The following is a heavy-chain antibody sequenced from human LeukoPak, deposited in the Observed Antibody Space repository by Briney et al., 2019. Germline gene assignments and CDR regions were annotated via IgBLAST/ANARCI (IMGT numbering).Heavy chain of an antibody. D-gene: IGHD6-25*01. CDR2: ISSAGYTI. V-gene: IGHV3-48*03. CDR1: GFTFSDYE. CDR3: AGTSYVSGLYFPAD. J-gene: IGHJ4*02. Sequence: GGSLRLSCSASGFTFSDYELNWVRQAPGKGLEWVSYISSAGYTIYYADSVRGRFTISRDNAKNSLYLQMNSLGAEDTAVYYCAGTSYVSGLYFPADWGQGTLVTVSS.